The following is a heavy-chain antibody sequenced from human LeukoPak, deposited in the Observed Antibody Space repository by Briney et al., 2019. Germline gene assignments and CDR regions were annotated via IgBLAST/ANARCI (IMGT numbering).Heavy chain of an antibody. CDR1: GGTFSSYA. V-gene: IGHV1-69*05. Sequence: SVKVSCKASGGTFSSYAISWVRQAPGQGLEWMGGIIPIFGTANYAQKFQGRVTMTTDTFTSTAYMELRSLRSDDTAVYYCARSSSGYYYSDYWGQGTLVTVSP. CDR2: IIPIFGTA. D-gene: IGHD3-22*01. CDR3: ARSSSGYYYSDY. J-gene: IGHJ4*02.